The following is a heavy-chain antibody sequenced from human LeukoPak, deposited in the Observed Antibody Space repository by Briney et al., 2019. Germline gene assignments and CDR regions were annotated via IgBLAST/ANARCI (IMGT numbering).Heavy chain of an antibody. J-gene: IGHJ4*02. V-gene: IGHV3-21*01. CDR1: GFTFSIYA. CDR2: ISDSSDNI. Sequence: PGGSLRLSCAASGFTFSIYAMNWVRRAPGKGLEWVSSISDSSDNIYYADSVKGRFTISRANAKSSLYLQMNSLRAEDTAVYYCATYYGSGSPPFDYWGQGTLVTVSS. D-gene: IGHD3-10*01. CDR3: ATYYGSGSPPFDY.